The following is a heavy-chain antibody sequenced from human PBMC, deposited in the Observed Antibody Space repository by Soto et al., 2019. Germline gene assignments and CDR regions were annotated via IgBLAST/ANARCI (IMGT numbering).Heavy chain of an antibody. CDR2: IYYSGST. V-gene: IGHV4-59*01. J-gene: IGHJ3*02. CDR3: ARDLVYSSYLHWNAFDI. CDR1: GGSISSYY. D-gene: IGHD6-6*01. Sequence: SETLSLTCTVSGGSISSYYWSWIRQPPGKGLEWIGYIYYSGSTNYNPSLKSRVTISVDTSKNQFSLKLSSVTAADTAVYYCARDLVYSSYLHWNAFDIWGQGTRVTVSS.